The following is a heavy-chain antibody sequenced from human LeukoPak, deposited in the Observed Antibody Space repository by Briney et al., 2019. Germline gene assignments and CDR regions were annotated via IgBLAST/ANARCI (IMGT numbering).Heavy chain of an antibody. Sequence: SVKVSCKASGYTFTTYGISWVRQAPGQGLEWMGGIIPIFGTANYAQKFQGRVTITADESTSTAYMELSSLRSEDTAVYYCARVLLAAAGHFDYWGQGTLVTVSS. CDR3: ARVLLAAAGHFDY. J-gene: IGHJ4*02. D-gene: IGHD6-13*01. CDR2: IIPIFGTA. V-gene: IGHV1-69*13. CDR1: GYTFTTYG.